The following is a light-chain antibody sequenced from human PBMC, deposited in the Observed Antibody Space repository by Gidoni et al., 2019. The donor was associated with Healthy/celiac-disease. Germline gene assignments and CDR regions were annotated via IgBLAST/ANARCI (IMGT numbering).Light chain of an antibody. CDR1: QSVSSY. J-gene: IGKJ2*01. V-gene: IGKV3-11*01. CDR2: EAS. Sequence: EIVLTQSPATLSLSPGERATLSCRASQSVSSYLAWYQQKPGQAPRLLIYEASNRATGIPARCSGRGSGTDFTLTISSLEPEDFAVYYCQQRSNWPRMYTFGQGTKLEIK. CDR3: QQRSNWPRMYT.